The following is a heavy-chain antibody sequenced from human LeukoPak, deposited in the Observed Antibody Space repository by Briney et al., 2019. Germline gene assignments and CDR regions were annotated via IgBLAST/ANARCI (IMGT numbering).Heavy chain of an antibody. D-gene: IGHD5-24*01. CDR2: IYSGGST. CDR1: GFTVSSNY. J-gene: IGHJ4*02. V-gene: IGHV3-53*01. Sequence: GGSLRLSCAASGFTVSSNYMSWVRQAPGKGLEWVSVIYSGGSTYYADSVKGRFTISRDNSKNTLYLQMNSLRAEDTAVYYCARRDGYNYGFFDYRGQGTLVTVSS. CDR3: ARRDGYNYGFFDY.